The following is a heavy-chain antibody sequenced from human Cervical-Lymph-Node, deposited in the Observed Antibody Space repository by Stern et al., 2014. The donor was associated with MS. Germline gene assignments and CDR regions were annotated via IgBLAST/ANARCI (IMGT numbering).Heavy chain of an antibody. CDR3: ARDGSAPYYYGSGRNHGLDV. D-gene: IGHD3-10*01. CDR2: ISSRGSTI. Sequence: VQLVESGGGLVKPGGSLRLSCAASGFTFSDYYMSWIRQAPGKGLEWVSYISSRGSTIYYADSLKGRFTISRDNAKNSLYLQMNSLRVEDTAIYYCARDGSAPYYYGSGRNHGLDVWGQGTTVTVSS. CDR1: GFTFSDYY. V-gene: IGHV3-11*01. J-gene: IGHJ6*02.